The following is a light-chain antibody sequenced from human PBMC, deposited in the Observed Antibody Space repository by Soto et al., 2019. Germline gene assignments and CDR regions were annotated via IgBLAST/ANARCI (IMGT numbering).Light chain of an antibody. J-gene: IGLJ2*01. CDR3: SSYAGSNNFL. CDR1: TSDIGDYNY. Sequence: QSALTQPASVSGSPGQSITISCTGTTSDIGDYNYVSWYQHLPDKVPKLIISLVSNRPSGVSNRFSGSKSGNTASLTISGLQAEDEGDYFCSSYAGSNNFLFGGGTKLTVL. V-gene: IGLV2-14*01. CDR2: LVS.